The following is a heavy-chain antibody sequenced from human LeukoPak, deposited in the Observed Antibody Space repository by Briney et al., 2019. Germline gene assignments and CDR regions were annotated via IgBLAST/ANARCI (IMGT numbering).Heavy chain of an antibody. CDR3: AKGAHDILTYFDY. D-gene: IGHD3-9*01. Sequence: GGSLRLSCAASGFTFSSYAMHWVRQAPGKGLEWVAIISYDENNKYYADSVKGRFTISRDISKSTLYLQMNSLRAEDTAVYYCAKGAHDILTYFDYWGQGTLVTVSS. J-gene: IGHJ4*02. CDR1: GFTFSSYA. CDR2: ISYDENNK. V-gene: IGHV3-30*18.